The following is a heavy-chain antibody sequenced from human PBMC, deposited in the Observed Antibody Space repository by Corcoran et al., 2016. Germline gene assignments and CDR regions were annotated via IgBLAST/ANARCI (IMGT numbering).Heavy chain of an antibody. J-gene: IGHJ4*02. CDR1: GGSISSYY. CDR2: IYYSGST. D-gene: IGHD3-16*01. CDR3: AREDGGDGSPGNY. V-gene: IGHV4-59*01. Sequence: QVQLQESGPGLVKPSETLSLTCTVSGGSISSYYWSWIRQPPGKGLEWIGYIYYSGSTNYNPSLKSRVTISVDTSKNQFSLKLSSVTAADTALDYCAREDGGDGSPGNYWGQGTLVTVAS.